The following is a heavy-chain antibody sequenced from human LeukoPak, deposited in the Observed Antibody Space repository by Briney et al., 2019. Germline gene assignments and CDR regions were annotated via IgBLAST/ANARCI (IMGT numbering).Heavy chain of an antibody. J-gene: IGHJ4*02. V-gene: IGHV4-38-2*01. CDR2: IYHSGST. D-gene: IGHD3-3*01. CDR1: GHFISSGYY. CDR3: ARHGFWSGYNYVLDY. Sequence: SETLSLTCAVSGHFISSGYYWGGIRQPPGKGLEWIGNIYHSGSTYYNPSLKSRVTISVDTSKNQFSLKLSSVTAADTAVYYCARHGFWSGYNYVLDYWGQGTLVTVSS.